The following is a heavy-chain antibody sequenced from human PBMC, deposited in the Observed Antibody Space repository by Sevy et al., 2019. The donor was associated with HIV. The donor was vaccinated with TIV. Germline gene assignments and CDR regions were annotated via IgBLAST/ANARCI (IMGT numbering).Heavy chain of an antibody. Sequence: WGSLRLSCAASGFTFSSHTMLWVRQAPGKGLEYVSAISPNGGRTYSANSVKGRFTISRDNSNDMLYLKMDSLRTEDMAVYYCARVAFRELLPNGLDSWGQGTLVTVSS. CDR2: ISPNGGRT. V-gene: IGHV3-64*01. CDR3: ARVAFRELLPNGLDS. D-gene: IGHD1-7*01. CDR1: GFTFSSHT. J-gene: IGHJ4*02.